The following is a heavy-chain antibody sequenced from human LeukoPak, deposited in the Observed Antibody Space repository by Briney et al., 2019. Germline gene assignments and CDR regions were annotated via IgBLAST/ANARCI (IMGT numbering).Heavy chain of an antibody. V-gene: IGHV3-33*06. CDR1: GFTFSSYG. J-gene: IGHJ3*02. D-gene: IGHD6-13*01. CDR3: AKQIAARGLGAFDI. Sequence: GGSLRLSCAASGFTFSSYGMHWVRQAPGKGLEWVAVIWYDGSNKYYADSVKGRFTISRDNSKNTLYLQMNSLRAEDTAVYYCAKQIAARGLGAFDIWGQGTMVTVSS. CDR2: IWYDGSNK.